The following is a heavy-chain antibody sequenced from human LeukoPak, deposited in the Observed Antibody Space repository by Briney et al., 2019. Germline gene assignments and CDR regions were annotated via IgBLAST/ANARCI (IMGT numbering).Heavy chain of an antibody. J-gene: IGHJ2*01. Sequence: SETLSLTCTVSGGSIINYYWSWIRQPPGKGLEWVGYIYFSGNTRYNPSLQSRVIMSVDTSKNQVSLNLSSVAAADTAVYYCVRGGAATWYFDLWGRGTLATVSS. D-gene: IGHD1-26*01. V-gene: IGHV4-59*08. CDR3: VRGGAATWYFDL. CDR1: GGSIINYY. CDR2: IYFSGNT.